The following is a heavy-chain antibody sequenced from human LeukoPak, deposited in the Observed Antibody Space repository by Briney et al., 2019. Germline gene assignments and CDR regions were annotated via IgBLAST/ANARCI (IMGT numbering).Heavy chain of an antibody. CDR1: GGSFSGYY. J-gene: IGHJ4*02. Sequence: PETLSLTCAVYGGSFSGYYWSWIRQPPGKGLEWIGEISHSGSTNYNPSLKSRVTISVDTSKNQFSLKLSSVTAADTAVYYCARRGGPRTRGGDCYSEGYLDYWGQGTLVTVSS. CDR2: ISHSGST. D-gene: IGHD2-21*02. V-gene: IGHV4-34*01. CDR3: ARRGGPRTRGGDCYSEGYLDY.